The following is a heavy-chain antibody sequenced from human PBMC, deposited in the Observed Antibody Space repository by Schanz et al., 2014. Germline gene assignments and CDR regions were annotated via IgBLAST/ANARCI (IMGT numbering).Heavy chain of an antibody. Sequence: QVQLQESGPGLVKPSETLSLTCTVSGGSISSFKWSWIRQPPGKGLEYIGYIYSSGSTNYNPSLESRVTMSVDTSKNRFSLKLSSVTAADTAVYYCAREWSSFDYWGQGTLVTVSS. CDR2: IYSSGST. D-gene: IGHD2-8*01. J-gene: IGHJ4*02. CDR1: GGSISSFK. CDR3: AREWSSFDY. V-gene: IGHV4-59*01.